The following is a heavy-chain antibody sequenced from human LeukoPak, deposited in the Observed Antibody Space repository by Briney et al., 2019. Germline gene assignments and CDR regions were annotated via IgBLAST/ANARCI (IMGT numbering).Heavy chain of an antibody. Sequence: GGSLRLSCAASGFTFSNAWMSRVRQAPGKGLEWVGRIKSKTDGGTTDYAAPVKGRFTISRDDSKNTLYLQMNSLKTEDTAVYYCTTGTWGYYDSSGPDYWGQGTLVTVSS. V-gene: IGHV3-15*01. J-gene: IGHJ4*02. CDR3: TTGTWGYYDSSGPDY. CDR1: GFTFSNAW. D-gene: IGHD3-22*01. CDR2: IKSKTDGGTT.